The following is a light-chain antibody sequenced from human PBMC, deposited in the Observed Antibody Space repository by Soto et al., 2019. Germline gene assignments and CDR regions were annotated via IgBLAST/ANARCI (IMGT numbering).Light chain of an antibody. V-gene: IGKV3-15*01. Sequence: EIVMTQSPATRSVSPGERATLSGSASQSVSSNLACYQQKPGQAPRLLIYGASTRATGIPARFSGSGSGREFPLTISSLKYEDFAGYYGQQYNNWTPWTFGQGTKVEIK. CDR2: GAS. J-gene: IGKJ1*01. CDR3: QQYNNWTPWT. CDR1: QSVSSN.